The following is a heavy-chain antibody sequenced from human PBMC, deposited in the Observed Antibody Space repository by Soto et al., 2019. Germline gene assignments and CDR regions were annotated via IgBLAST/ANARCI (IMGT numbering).Heavy chain of an antibody. V-gene: IGHV4-59*01. J-gene: IGHJ6*02. CDR3: ARDVGTSGRNYYGMDV. D-gene: IGHD1-26*01. Sequence: SETLSLTCTVSGGSISSYYWSWIRQPPGKGLEWIGYIYYSGSTNYNPSLKSRVTISVDTSKNQFSLELSSVTAADTAVYYCARDVGTSGRNYYGMDVWGQGTTVTVSS. CDR2: IYYSGST. CDR1: GGSISSYY.